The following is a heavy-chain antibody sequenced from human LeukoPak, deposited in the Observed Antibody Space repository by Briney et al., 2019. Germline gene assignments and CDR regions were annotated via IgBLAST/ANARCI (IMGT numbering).Heavy chain of an antibody. Sequence: GGSLRLSCAASGFAFSSNWMHWVRQTPGKGLVWVSRINSGGSGTSYADSVEGRFTISRDNAKNTLYLQMNSLKGEDTAVYYCATSLGPLAEYWGRGTLVTVSS. CDR1: GFAFSSNW. V-gene: IGHV3-74*01. CDR2: INSGGSGT. J-gene: IGHJ4*02. D-gene: IGHD7-27*01. CDR3: ATSLGPLAEY.